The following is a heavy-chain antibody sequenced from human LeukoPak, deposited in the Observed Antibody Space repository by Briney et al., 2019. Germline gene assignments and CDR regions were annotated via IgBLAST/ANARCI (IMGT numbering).Heavy chain of an antibody. CDR2: IYYSGNT. V-gene: IGHV4-39*07. J-gene: IGHJ4*02. D-gene: IGHD1-26*01. Sequence: SETLSLTCTVSGGSISSSSYYWGWIRQPPGKGLEWIGSIYYSGNTYYNPSLKSRVTISVDTSKNQFSLILNSVTAANTAVYYCARGGSLGGSYYWGQGTLVTVSS. CDR1: GGSISSSSYY. CDR3: ARGGSLGGSYY.